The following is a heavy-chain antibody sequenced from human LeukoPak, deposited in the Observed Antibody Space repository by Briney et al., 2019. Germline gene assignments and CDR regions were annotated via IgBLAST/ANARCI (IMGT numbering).Heavy chain of an antibody. V-gene: IGHV3-64*01. J-gene: IGHJ3*02. CDR1: GFTFSSYA. CDR2: ISSNGGST. D-gene: IGHD3-16*01. CDR3: AREGGSLDAFDI. Sequence: GGSLRLSCAASGFTFSSYAMHWVRQAPGKGLEYVSAISSNGGSTYYANSVKGRFTISRDNSKNTLYLQMGSLRAEDMAVYYCAREGGSLDAFDIWGQGTMVTVSS.